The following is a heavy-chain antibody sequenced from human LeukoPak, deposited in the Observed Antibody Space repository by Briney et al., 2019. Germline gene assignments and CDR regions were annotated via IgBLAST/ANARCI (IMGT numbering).Heavy chain of an antibody. CDR3: ARASRGYYDTGDYYGNFDY. Sequence: GGSLRLSCAASGFTFSDYYISWIRQAPGEGLEWVSYIASSRTYTKYADSVKGRFSITRDNAKKSLYLQMNSLRAEDTAVYYCARASRGYYDTGDYYGNFDYWGQGTLVTVSS. CDR1: GFTFSDYY. D-gene: IGHD3-22*01. CDR2: IASSRTYT. V-gene: IGHV3-11*05. J-gene: IGHJ4*02.